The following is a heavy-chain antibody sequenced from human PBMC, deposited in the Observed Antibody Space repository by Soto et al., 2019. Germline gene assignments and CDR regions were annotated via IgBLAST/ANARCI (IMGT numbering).Heavy chain of an antibody. V-gene: IGHV1-3*01. CDR1: GYTFGRDG. D-gene: IGHD3-10*01. J-gene: IGHJ4*02. CDR2: INAINGDT. CDR3: VREEEVLRGVVSLAY. Sequence: QVHLVQSGAEVKTPGASVKVSCKGSGYTFGRDGMHWVRQAPGQGLEWLAWINAINGDTKYSQRFQGRLTVTRDTAANTAYLELSSLRSDDTAVYYCVREEEVLRGVVSLAYWGQGTLVTVSS.